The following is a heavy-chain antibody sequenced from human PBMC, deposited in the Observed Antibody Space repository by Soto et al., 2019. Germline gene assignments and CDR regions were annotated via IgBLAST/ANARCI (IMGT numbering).Heavy chain of an antibody. CDR2: ISGSGGST. CDR3: SKYLQHLYRMGV. D-gene: IGHD6-13*01. J-gene: IGHJ6*02. V-gene: IGHV3-23*01. Sequence: GGTLRLSCAASGFTFSSYAMSWVRQAPGKGLEWVSAISGSGGSTYYADSVKGRFTISRDNSKNTLYLQMNSLRAEDTAVYYCSKYLQHLYRMGVCGQGSTVTVSS. CDR1: GFTFSSYA.